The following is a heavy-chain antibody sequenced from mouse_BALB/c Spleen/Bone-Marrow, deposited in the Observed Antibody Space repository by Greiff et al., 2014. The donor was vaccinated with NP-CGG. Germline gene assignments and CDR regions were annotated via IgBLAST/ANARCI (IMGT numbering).Heavy chain of an antibody. D-gene: IGHD1-1*01. CDR2: ISSGGSYT. J-gene: IGHJ3*01. V-gene: IGHV5-9-4*01. CDR3: ARGDYGSSYWFAY. Sequence: EVQLQQSGGGLVKPGGSLKLSCAASGFTFSSYAMSWVRQSPEKRLEWVAEISSGGSYTYYPDTVTGRFTISRDNAKDTVYLEMSSLRSEDTAMYYCARGDYGSSYWFAYWGQGTLVTVSA. CDR1: GFTFSSYA.